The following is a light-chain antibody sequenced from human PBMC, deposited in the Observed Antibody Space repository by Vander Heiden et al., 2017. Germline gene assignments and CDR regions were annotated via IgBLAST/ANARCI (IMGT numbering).Light chain of an antibody. CDR1: QSVSSN. CDR3: HQCHAWPLT. J-gene: IGKJ4*01. V-gene: IGKV3-15*01. CDR2: GAS. Sequence: EIVMTQSPATLSVSPGERATLSCRASQSVSSNLAWYQQKPGQAPRLLIYGASTRATGIPARFSGSGSGTECTLTISSLQSEDVAVYYCHQCHAWPLTFGGGTKVEIK.